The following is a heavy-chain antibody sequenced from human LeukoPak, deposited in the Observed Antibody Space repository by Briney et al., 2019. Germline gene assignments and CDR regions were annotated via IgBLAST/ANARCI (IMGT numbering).Heavy chain of an antibody. Sequence: PGESLRISCKGSGYRPTNYWISWVRQMPGKGLEWMGKIDTSNSYTKYSPSFQGHLTISVDRSISTAYLQWSGLKASDTAIYFCARHSGIGSAWYHFDFWGQGTVVTVSS. CDR2: IDTSNSYT. V-gene: IGHV5-10-1*01. D-gene: IGHD6-19*01. CDR3: ARHSGIGSAWYHFDF. CDR1: GYRPTNYW. J-gene: IGHJ4*02.